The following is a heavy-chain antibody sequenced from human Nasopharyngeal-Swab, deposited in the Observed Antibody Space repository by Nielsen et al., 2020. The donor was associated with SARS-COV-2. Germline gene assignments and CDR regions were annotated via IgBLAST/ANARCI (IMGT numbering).Heavy chain of an antibody. CDR2: ISGSGGST. D-gene: IGHD5-18*01. CDR3: ANSDTGRMDV. V-gene: IGHV3-23*01. Sequence: GESLKISCAASGFTFSSYWMSWVRQAPGKGLEWVSAISGSGGSTYYADSVKGRFTISRDNSKNTLYLQMNSLRAEDTAVYYCANSDTGRMDVWGQGTTVTVSS. J-gene: IGHJ6*02. CDR1: GFTFSSYW.